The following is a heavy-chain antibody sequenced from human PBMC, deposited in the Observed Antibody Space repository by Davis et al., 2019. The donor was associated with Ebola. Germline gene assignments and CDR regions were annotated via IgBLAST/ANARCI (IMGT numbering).Heavy chain of an antibody. J-gene: IGHJ5*02. V-gene: IGHV3-48*03. CDR3: ARVYYDFWSGYYTTGRFDP. CDR2: ISISGRAI. D-gene: IGHD3-3*01. CDR1: GFIFSDYD. Sequence: GESLKISCAASGFIFSDYDMNWVRQAPGKGLEWLAHISISGRAIHYADSVKDRFTISRDNAKNSLYLQMNSLRAEDTAVYYCARVYYDFWSGYYTTGRFDPWGQGTLVTVSS.